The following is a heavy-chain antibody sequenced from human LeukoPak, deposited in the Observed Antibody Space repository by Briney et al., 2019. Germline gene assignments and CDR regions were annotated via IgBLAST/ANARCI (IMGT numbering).Heavy chain of an antibody. CDR1: GYTFTAYY. Sequence: ASVKVSCKASGYTFTAYYIHWVRQAPGQGLEWMGWINTNTGNPTYAQGFTGRFVFSLDTSVSTAYLQISSLKAEDTAVYYCARGPYIVVVTDWGQGTLVTVSS. D-gene: IGHD2-21*02. J-gene: IGHJ4*02. V-gene: IGHV7-4-1*02. CDR3: ARGPYIVVVTD. CDR2: INTNTGNP.